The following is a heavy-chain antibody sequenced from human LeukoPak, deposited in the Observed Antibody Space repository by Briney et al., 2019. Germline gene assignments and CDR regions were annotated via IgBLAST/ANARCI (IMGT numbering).Heavy chain of an antibody. CDR2: IYQSETT. CDR1: GYSISSGYY. Sequence: SETLSLTCTVSGYSISSGYYWGWIRQPPGKGLEWIGSIYQSETTYYNPSRKSRVTISLDTSKNQFSLRLSSVTAADTAVYYCARDFAGNWFDPWGQGTLVTVSS. CDR3: ARDFAGNWFDP. D-gene: IGHD3-10*01. V-gene: IGHV4-38-2*02. J-gene: IGHJ5*02.